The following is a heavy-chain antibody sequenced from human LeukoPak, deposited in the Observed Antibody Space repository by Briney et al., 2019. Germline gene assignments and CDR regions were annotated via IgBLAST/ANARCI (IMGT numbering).Heavy chain of an antibody. CDR3: ARDGEYCTITSCYKDNYYWYNGIEV. CDR2: ISYDGSNK. V-gene: IGHV3-30*04. D-gene: IGHD2-2*02. J-gene: IGHJ6*02. CDR1: GITFSSYA. Sequence: GGSLRLSCAASGITFSSYAMHWVRQAPGKGLEWVAVISYDGSNKYYADSVKGRFTISRDNSKNTLYLQMNSLRLEDTAVYYCARDGEYCTITSCYKDNYYWYNGIEVWGRGTTVTVS.